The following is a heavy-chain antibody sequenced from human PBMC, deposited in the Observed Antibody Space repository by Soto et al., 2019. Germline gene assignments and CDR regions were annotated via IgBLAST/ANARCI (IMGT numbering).Heavy chain of an antibody. CDR3: ARTAVAGPRGYFDY. J-gene: IGHJ4*02. CDR2: ISSSSSTI. CDR1: GFTFSSNS. D-gene: IGHD6-19*01. Sequence: EVQLVESGGGLVQPGGSLRLSCAASGFTFSSNSMNWVRQVPGKGLEWVSYISSSSSTIYYADSVKGRFTISRDNAKNSLYLQLSSLRDEDTAVYYCARTAVAGPRGYFDYWGQGTLVTVSS. V-gene: IGHV3-48*02.